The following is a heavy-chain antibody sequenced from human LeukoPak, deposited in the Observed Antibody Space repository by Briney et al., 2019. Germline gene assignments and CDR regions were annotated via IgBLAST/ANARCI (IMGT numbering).Heavy chain of an antibody. V-gene: IGHV3-30*18. CDR2: LPLGGQNE. CDR3: VKAKQTFTGGNFEHRALDP. D-gene: IGHD3-9*01. CDR1: GPPLGGFT. Sequence: PGGSLRLSCAASGPPLGGFTFTWAGRPQARGRGGVQELPLGGQNERYADSVKGRFTVSRDNPKNTVYLEMNSLRLEDTAVYYCVKAKQTFTGGNFEHRALDPWGQGTLVTVS. J-gene: IGHJ5*02.